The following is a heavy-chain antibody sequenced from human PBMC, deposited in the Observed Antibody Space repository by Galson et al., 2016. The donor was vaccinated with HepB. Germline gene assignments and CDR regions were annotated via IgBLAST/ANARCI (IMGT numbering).Heavy chain of an antibody. J-gene: IGHJ4*02. CDR1: GGSISSGGYY. CDR3: ARVGYYGSGSYS. CDR2: IYYSGST. V-gene: IGHV4-31*03. D-gene: IGHD3-10*01. Sequence: TLSLTCTVSGGSISSGGYYWSWIRQHPGKGLEWIGYIYYSGSTYYNPSLKSRVTISVDTSKNQFSLKLSSVTAADTAVYYCARVGYYGSGSYSWGQGTLVTVSS.